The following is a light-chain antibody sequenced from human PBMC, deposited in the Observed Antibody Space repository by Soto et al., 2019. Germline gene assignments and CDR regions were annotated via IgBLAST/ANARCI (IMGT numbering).Light chain of an antibody. CDR3: QSYDSSRSGTYV. CDR2: GNS. J-gene: IGLJ1*01. V-gene: IGLV1-40*01. Sequence: QAVVTQPPSVSGAPGQRVTISCTGSSSNIGAGYDVHWYQQLPGTAPKLLIYGNSNRPSGVPDRFSGSKSGTSASLAITGLQAEDEADYYCQSYDSSRSGTYVFGTGTKLTVL. CDR1: SSNIGAGYD.